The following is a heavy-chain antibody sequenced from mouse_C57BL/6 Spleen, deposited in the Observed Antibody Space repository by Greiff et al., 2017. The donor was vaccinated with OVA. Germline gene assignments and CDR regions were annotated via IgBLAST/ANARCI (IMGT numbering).Heavy chain of an antibody. CDR2: INPNNGGT. CDR1: GYTFTDYY. CDR3: ARGTDY. V-gene: IGHV1-26*01. D-gene: IGHD3-3*01. J-gene: IGHJ2*01. Sequence: EVQLQQSGPELVKPGASVKISCKASGYTFTDYYMNWVKQSHGKSLEWIGDINPNNGGTSYNQKFKGKATLTVAKSSSTAYMELRSLTSEDSAVYYGARGTDYWGQGTTLTVSS.